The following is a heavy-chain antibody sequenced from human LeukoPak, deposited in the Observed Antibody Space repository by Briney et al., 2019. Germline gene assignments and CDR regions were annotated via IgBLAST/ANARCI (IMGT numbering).Heavy chain of an antibody. CDR2: ISSSSSYI. CDR3: TRHEVFHAGTSSFTQYYYYMDV. V-gene: IGHV3-21*01. D-gene: IGHD1-7*01. J-gene: IGHJ6*03. CDR1: GFTFSSYS. Sequence: PGGSLRLSCAASGFTFSSYSMNWVRQAPGKGLEWVSSISSSSSYIYYADSVKGRFTISRDNAKNSLYLQMNSLRAEDTAVYYCTRHEVFHAGTSSFTQYYYYMDVWGKGTTVTVSS.